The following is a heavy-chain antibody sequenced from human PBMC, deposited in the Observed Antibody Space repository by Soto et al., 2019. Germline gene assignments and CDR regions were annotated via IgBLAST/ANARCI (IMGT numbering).Heavy chain of an antibody. CDR3: ARTYYDFWSGYGFDY. CDR2: ISGSGGSR. J-gene: IGHJ4*02. Sequence: GGSLRLSCAASGVTFSSYAMSWVRRAPGKGLEWVSVISGSGGSRYYADSVKGRFTISRDNSKNTLYLQMNSLRAEDTAVYYCARTYYDFWSGYGFDYWGQGTLVTVSS. CDR1: GVTFSSYA. V-gene: IGHV3-23*01. D-gene: IGHD3-3*01.